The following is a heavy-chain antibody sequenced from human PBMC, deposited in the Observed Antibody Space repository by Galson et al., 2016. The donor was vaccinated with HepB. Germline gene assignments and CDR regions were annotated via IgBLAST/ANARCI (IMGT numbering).Heavy chain of an antibody. CDR3: ARPSASRNGYFDY. CDR1: GGSVSNPYCF. V-gene: IGHV4-39*01. Sequence: SETLSLTCTVSGGSVSNPYCFWGWVRQPPGKGLEWIGLIYYSGDTHYSPSLESRVTMSVDTSKNQFSLKLTSVTVADTSLYFCARPSASRNGYFDYWGRGALVTVSS. D-gene: IGHD2-8*01. J-gene: IGHJ4*01. CDR2: IYYSGDT.